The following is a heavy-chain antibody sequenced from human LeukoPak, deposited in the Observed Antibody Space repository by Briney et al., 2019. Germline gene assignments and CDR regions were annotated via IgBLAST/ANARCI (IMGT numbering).Heavy chain of an antibody. CDR2: LHHSGRT. D-gene: IGHD3-22*01. CDR3: ARVGGDDSTGHYSVDY. J-gene: IGHJ4*02. V-gene: IGHV4-38-2*01. Sequence: PSGTLCLSSAVSGYAITNVYTGGGTRQTPGRGLDGIGSLHHSGRTSYNPSPKRRVTKSVDPSKTKFSLRLGSVTARDTAVHYCARVGGDDSTGHYSVDYWGQGTLVTVSS. CDR1: GYAITNVYT.